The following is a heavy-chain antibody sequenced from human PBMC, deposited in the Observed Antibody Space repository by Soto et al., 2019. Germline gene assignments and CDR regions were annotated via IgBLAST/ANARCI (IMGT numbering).Heavy chain of an antibody. Sequence: GGSLRLSCAASGFTFSNYVMSWVRQAPGKGLDWVSGISGSGGHTYYADSVKGRFTISRDNSKNTLYLQMNSLRAEDTAIYFCAKDGSYYDSPTESDSWGQGTLVTVSS. CDR1: GFTFSNYV. CDR2: ISGSGGHT. J-gene: IGHJ4*02. CDR3: AKDGSYYDSPTESDS. V-gene: IGHV3-23*01. D-gene: IGHD3-22*01.